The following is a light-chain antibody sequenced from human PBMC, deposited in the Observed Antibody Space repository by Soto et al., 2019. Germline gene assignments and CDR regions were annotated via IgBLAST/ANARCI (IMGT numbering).Light chain of an antibody. Sequence: EVVLTQSPGTLSLSPGERATLSCRASQSVSNNYLPWYQHKPGQAPRLLIYGASNRATGIPDRFSGSGSGTDFTLTISRLEPADYAVYYCQQYGSSGTFGQGTKVDIK. J-gene: IGKJ1*01. CDR2: GAS. CDR3: QQYGSSGT. CDR1: QSVSNNY. V-gene: IGKV3-20*01.